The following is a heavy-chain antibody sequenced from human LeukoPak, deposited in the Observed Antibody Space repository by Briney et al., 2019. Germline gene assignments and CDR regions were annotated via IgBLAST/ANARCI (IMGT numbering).Heavy chain of an antibody. CDR2: IKQDGSEK. CDR1: GFTFSSYW. D-gene: IGHD4-17*01. Sequence: GGSLRLSCAASGFTFSSYWMSWVRQAPGKGLEWVANIKQDGSEKYYVDSVKGRFTISRDNAKNSLYLQMNSLRAEDTAVYYCARGPNTDYGHRYYYYMDVWGKGTTVTVSS. J-gene: IGHJ6*03. CDR3: ARGPNTDYGHRYYYYMDV. V-gene: IGHV3-7*04.